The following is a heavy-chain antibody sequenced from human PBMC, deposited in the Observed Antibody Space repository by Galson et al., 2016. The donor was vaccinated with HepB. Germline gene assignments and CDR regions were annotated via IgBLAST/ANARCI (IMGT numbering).Heavy chain of an antibody. CDR1: GDSISNSQHW. J-gene: IGHJ5*02. V-gene: IGHV4-4*02. Sequence: SETLSLTCVVSGDSISNSQHWWSWVRQPPGKGLEWIGEIYHTGSTDYNPSLKSRVTMSMDKSKNQFALKLSSVIAADTAVYFCARMDYVWGGLDPWGQGTLVTVSS. D-gene: IGHD3-10*02. CDR2: IYHTGST. CDR3: ARMDYVWGGLDP.